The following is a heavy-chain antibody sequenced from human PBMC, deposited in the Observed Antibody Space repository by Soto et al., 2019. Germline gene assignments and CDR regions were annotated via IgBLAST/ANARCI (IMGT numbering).Heavy chain of an antibody. CDR3: ASSSIYGMDV. J-gene: IGHJ6*02. CDR2: LYYSRQT. D-gene: IGHD3-9*01. Sequence: PSDTLSPTVSVFDSSITTGDSSGCCICQPPAWGLEWIWNLYYSRQTYYNPSLTRRLIISTDTSKNHFSLKVGSVTAADTAVYYCASSSIYGMDVWGQGTRVTVS. V-gene: IGHV4-30-4*02. CDR1: DSSITTGDSS.